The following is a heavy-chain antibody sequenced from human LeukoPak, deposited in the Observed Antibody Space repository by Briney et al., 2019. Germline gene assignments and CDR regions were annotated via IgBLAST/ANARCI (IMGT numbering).Heavy chain of an antibody. Sequence: GASVKVSCKASGYTFTSYGISWVRQAPGQGLEWMGWISAYNGNTNYAQKLQGRVTMTTDTSTGTAYMELRSLRSDDTAVYYCARDAPDHYYDSSGYDDAFDIWGQGTMVTVSS. V-gene: IGHV1-18*01. D-gene: IGHD3-22*01. CDR2: ISAYNGNT. CDR1: GYTFTSYG. CDR3: ARDAPDHYYDSSGYDDAFDI. J-gene: IGHJ3*02.